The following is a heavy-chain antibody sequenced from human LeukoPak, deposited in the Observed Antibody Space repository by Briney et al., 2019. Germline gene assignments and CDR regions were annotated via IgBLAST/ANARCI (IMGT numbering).Heavy chain of an antibody. V-gene: IGHV6-1*01. CDR3: TRGGGAIAT. D-gene: IGHD3-16*01. CDR1: GDSVSSNSAG. J-gene: IGHJ5*02. Sequence: PSQTLSLTCAISGDSVSSNSAGWNWIRQSPSRGLEWLGRTYYRSKWYNDYAVSVKSRITINPDTSKNQFSLQLTSVTPEDSAVYYCTRGGGAIATWGQGTLVTVSS. CDR2: TYYRSKWYN.